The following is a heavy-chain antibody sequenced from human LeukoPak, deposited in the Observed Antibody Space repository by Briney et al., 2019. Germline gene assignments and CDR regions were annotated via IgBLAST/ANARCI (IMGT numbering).Heavy chain of an antibody. Sequence: GGSLRLSCAASGFTFRSTVVTWVRQAPGKGLQWVSTISPDGAYIYYADSLRGRFTMSRDNSKNTLYLQMTSLRVEDTAIYYCVKRFLESIVSEQWGQGTLVTVSS. J-gene: IGHJ4*02. CDR2: ISPDGAYI. D-gene: IGHD3-3*01. CDR1: GFTFRSTV. CDR3: VKRFLESIVSEQ. V-gene: IGHV3-23*01.